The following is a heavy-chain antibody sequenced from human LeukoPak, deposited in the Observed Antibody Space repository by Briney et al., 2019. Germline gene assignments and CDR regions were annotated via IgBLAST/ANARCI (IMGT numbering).Heavy chain of an antibody. CDR2: IYYSGST. CDR3: ARGSLDLAAAGTDY. CDR1: GGSISSYY. D-gene: IGHD6-13*01. Sequence: SETLSLTCSVSGGSISSYYWSWIRQPPGKQLEWIGYIYYSGSTNYNPSLKSRVTISVDTSKNQFSLKLSSVTAADTAVYYCARGSLDLAAAGTDYWGQGTLVTVSS. V-gene: IGHV4-59*01. J-gene: IGHJ4*02.